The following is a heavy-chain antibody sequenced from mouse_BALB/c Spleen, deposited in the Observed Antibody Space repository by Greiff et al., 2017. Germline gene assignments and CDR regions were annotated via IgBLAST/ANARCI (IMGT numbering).Heavy chain of an antibody. V-gene: IGHV14-3*02. J-gene: IGHJ2*01. D-gene: IGHD1-1*01. CDR3: ARTTRSGDFDY. CDR1: GFNIKDTY. CDR2: IDPANGNT. Sequence: VQLQQSGAELVKPGASVKLSCTASGFNIKDTYMHWVKQRPEQGLEWIGRIDPANGNTKYDPKFQGKATITADTSSNTAYLQLSSLTSEDTAVYYCARTTRSGDFDYWGQGTTLTVSS.